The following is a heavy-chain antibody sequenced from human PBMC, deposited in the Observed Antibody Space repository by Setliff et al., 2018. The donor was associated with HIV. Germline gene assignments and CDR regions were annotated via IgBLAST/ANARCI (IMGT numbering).Heavy chain of an antibody. CDR1: GFTFSSYA. J-gene: IGHJ6*02. CDR2: ISSNGGST. CDR3: AKDFPPPNGMDV. V-gene: IGHV3-64*04. Sequence: GSLRLSCSASGFTFSSYAMHWVRQAPGKGLEYVSAISSNGGSTYYADSVKGRFTISRDNSKNTLYLQMNSLRPEDTAVYYCAKDFPPPNGMDVWGQGTTVTVSS.